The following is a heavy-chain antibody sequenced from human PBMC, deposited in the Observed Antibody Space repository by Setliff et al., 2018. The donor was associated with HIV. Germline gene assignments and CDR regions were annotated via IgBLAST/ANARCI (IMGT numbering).Heavy chain of an antibody. CDR3: ARVVGLWPSPYYNYYLDV. V-gene: IGHV4-30-4*01. Sequence: SETLSLTCSISGGSISSDDYYWSWIRHFPGKGLEWIGFIYYSGSTFYNPSLKTRLTLTVDTSKNQFSLELNSVTAADSALYHCARVVGLWPSPYYNYYLDVWGKGTTVTVSS. CDR2: IYYSGST. J-gene: IGHJ6*03. CDR1: GGSISSDDYY.